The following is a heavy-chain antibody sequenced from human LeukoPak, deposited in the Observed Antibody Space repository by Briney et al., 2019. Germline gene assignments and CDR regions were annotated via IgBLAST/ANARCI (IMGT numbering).Heavy chain of an antibody. V-gene: IGHV4-59*08. J-gene: IGHJ4*02. D-gene: IGHD2-15*01. CDR3: ARHPFATPFDH. Sequence: SETLSLTCAVSGGSISSFYWSWIRQPPGKGLEWIGYVFYTGDTNSNPSLKSRATMSLDTSKNQLSLRLTSVTAADTAVYYCARHPFATPFDHWGRGTLVTVSS. CDR2: VFYTGDT. CDR1: GGSISSFY.